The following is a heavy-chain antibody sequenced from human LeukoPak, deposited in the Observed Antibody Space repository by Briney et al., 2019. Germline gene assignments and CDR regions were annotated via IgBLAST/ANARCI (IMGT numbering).Heavy chain of an antibody. CDR3: ASAQSTMVRER. CDR2: IKQDGSEK. CDR1: GFTFSSDG. V-gene: IGHV3-7*01. Sequence: GGSLRLSCAASGFTFSSDGMSWVRQAPGKGLEGVANIKQDGSEKYYVDSVKGRFTTSRDNAKNSLYLQTNSLRAEDTAVYYCASAQSTMVRERWGQGTLVTVSS. D-gene: IGHD3-10*01. J-gene: IGHJ4*02.